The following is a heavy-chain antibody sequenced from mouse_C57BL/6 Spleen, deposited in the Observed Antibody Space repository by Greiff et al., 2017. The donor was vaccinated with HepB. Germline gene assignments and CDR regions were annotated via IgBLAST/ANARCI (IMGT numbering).Heavy chain of an antibody. J-gene: IGHJ4*01. V-gene: IGHV1-42*01. CDR1: GYSFTGYY. CDR3: ARANYDAMDY. D-gene: IGHD4-1*01. CDR2: INPSTGGT. Sequence: EVQLQQSGPELVKPGASVKISCKASGYSFTGYYMNWVKQSPEKSLEWIGEINPSTGGTTYNQKFKAKATLTVDKSSSPAYMQLKSLTSEDSAVYYCARANYDAMDYWGQGTSVTVSS.